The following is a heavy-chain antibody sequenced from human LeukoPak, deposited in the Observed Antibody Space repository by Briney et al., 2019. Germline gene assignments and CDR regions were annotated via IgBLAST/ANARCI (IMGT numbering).Heavy chain of an antibody. CDR1: GYSFTSHR. D-gene: IGHD1-14*01. CDR3: ARLGPMTGRPYMRPIDY. V-gene: IGHV5-51*01. J-gene: IGHJ4*02. Sequence: GESLKISCKGSGYSFTSHRIGWVRQMPGKGLEWMGIIYPGDSDTRYSPSFQGQVTISADKSISTAYLQWSSLKASDTAMYYCARLGPMTGRPYMRPIDYWGQGTLVTVSS. CDR2: IYPGDSDT.